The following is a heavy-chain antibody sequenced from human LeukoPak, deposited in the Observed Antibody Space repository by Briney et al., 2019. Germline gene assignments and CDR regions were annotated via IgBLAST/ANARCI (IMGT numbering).Heavy chain of an antibody. CDR3: ARVPYSSSWYDAVPGWEFDP. CDR1: GYTFTGYY. Sequence: ASVKVSCKASGYTFTGYYMHWVRQAPGQGLEWMGWINPNSGGTNYAQKFQGRVTMTRDTSISTAYMELSRLRSDDTAVYYCARVPYSSSWYDAVPGWEFDPWGQGTLVTVSS. D-gene: IGHD6-13*01. V-gene: IGHV1-2*02. J-gene: IGHJ5*02. CDR2: INPNSGGT.